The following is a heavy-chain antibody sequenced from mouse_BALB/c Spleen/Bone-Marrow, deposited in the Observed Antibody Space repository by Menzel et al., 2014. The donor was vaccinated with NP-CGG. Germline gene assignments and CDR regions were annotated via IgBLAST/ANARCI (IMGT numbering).Heavy chain of an antibody. CDR3: ARLGYYGSFAY. V-gene: IGHV4-1*02. D-gene: IGHD1-2*01. J-gene: IGHJ3*01. CDR2: INPDSNTI. Sequence: EVMLVESGSGLVQPGGSLKLSCAASGFDFSGFWMSWVRQAPGRGLEWIGEINPDSNTINYSPSLKDKFIISRDNAKNTLYLQMSKVRSEDTALYYCARLGYYGSFAYWGQGTLVTVSA. CDR1: GFDFSGFW.